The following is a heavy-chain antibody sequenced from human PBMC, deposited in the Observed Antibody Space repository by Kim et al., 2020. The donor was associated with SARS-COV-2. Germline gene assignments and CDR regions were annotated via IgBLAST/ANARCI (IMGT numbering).Heavy chain of an antibody. CDR3: AKEEYSSSWTNY. Sequence: YADSVKGRFTISRDNSKNTLYLQMNSLRAEDTAVYYCAKEEYSSSWTNYWGQGTLVTVSS. V-gene: IGHV3-33*06. D-gene: IGHD6-13*01. J-gene: IGHJ4*02.